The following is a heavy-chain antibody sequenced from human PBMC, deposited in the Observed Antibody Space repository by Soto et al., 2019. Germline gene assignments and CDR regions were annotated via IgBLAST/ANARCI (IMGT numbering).Heavy chain of an antibody. D-gene: IGHD6-6*01. Sequence: QVQLVQSGPEVKEPGASVKISCKASGYTFTNFYIHWVRQAPGQGLEWMGIVNPNGGSTNYAQNLKGRITISGDTSTSTVYMDLSSLRSEDTAVYYCARGLASGDYWGQGTLVTVSS. CDR1: GYTFTNFY. J-gene: IGHJ4*02. CDR2: VNPNGGST. CDR3: ARGLASGDY. V-gene: IGHV1-46*03.